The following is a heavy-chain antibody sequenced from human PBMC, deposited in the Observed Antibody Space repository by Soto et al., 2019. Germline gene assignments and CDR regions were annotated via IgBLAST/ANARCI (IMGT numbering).Heavy chain of an antibody. CDR3: AREGIFSRRFDY. CDR2: INHSGST. CDR1: GGSFSGYY. J-gene: IGHJ4*02. Sequence: SETLSLTCAVYGGSFSGYYWSWIRQPPGKGLEWIGEINHSGSTNYNPSLKSRVTISVDTSKNQFSLKLSSVTAADTAVYYCAREGIFSRRFDYWGQGTLVTVSS. D-gene: IGHD2-15*01. V-gene: IGHV4-34*01.